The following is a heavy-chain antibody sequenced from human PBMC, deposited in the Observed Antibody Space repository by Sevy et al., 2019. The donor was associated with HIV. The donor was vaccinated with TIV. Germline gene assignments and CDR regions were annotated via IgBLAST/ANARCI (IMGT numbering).Heavy chain of an antibody. CDR3: TRGKHYDYVWGSYRS. CDR1: GFTFGDYA. CDR2: IRSKACGGTT. V-gene: IGHV3-49*03. D-gene: IGHD3-16*02. Sequence: GGSLRLSCTASGFTFGDYAMSWFRQAPGKGLEWVGFIRSKACGGTTEYAASVKGRFTISRDDSKSIAYLQMNSLKTEDTAVYYCTRGKHYDYVWGSYRSWGQGTLVTVSS. J-gene: IGHJ5*02.